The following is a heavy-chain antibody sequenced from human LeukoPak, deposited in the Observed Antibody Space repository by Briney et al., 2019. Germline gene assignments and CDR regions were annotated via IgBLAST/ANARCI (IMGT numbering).Heavy chain of an antibody. CDR3: ARDRGYCSGGSCYRYFDY. J-gene: IGHJ4*02. CDR2: IYTSGST. CDR1: GVSISSYY. D-gene: IGHD2-15*01. V-gene: IGHV4-4*07. Sequence: PSETLSLTCTVSGVSISSYYWSWIRQPAGKGLEWIGRIYTSGSTNYNTSLKSRVTMSVDTSKNQFSLRLSPVAAADTAVYYCARDRGYCSGGSCYRYFDYWGQGTLVTVSS.